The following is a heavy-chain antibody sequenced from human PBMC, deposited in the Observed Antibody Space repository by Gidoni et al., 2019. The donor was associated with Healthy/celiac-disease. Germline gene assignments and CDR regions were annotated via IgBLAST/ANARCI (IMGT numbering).Heavy chain of an antibody. CDR2: IWYDGSNK. CDR1: GFTFSSYG. CDR3: ARVDSPMLYYGMDV. J-gene: IGHJ6*02. Sequence: QVQLVESGGGVVQPGRSLRLSCAASGFTFSSYGMHWVRQAPGKGLEWVAVIWYDGSNKYYADSVKGRFTIYRDNSKNTLYLQRNSLRAEDTAVYYCARVDSPMLYYGMDVWGQGTTVTVSS. D-gene: IGHD2-8*01. V-gene: IGHV3-33*01.